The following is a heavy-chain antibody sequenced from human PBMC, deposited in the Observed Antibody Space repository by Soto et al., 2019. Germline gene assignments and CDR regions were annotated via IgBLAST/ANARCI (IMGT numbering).Heavy chain of an antibody. J-gene: IGHJ4*02. CDR2: IYPGDSDT. CDR1: GYNFTSYW. D-gene: IGHD4-4*01. Sequence: GESLKISCKGSGYNFTSYWIGWVRQMPGKGLEWMGIIYPGDSDTTYSPSFQGQVTISADKSITTAYLQWSSLKASDNAMYYCARREMTTIDFDYWGQGPLVTVSS. V-gene: IGHV5-51*01. CDR3: ARREMTTIDFDY.